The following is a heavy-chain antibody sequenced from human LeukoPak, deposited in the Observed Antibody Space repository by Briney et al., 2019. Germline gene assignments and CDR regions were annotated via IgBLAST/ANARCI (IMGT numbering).Heavy chain of an antibody. V-gene: IGHV3-74*01. CDR1: GFTFSSYW. D-gene: IGHD3-10*01. J-gene: IGHJ4*02. CDR3: ARGYYGSGSYYTLDY. Sequence: GGSLRLSCAASGFTFSSYWMHWVRQAPRKGLVWVSRINSDDSSTTYADSVKGRFTISRDNAKNTLYLQMNSLRAEDTAVYYCARGYYGSGSYYTLDYWGQGTLVTVSS. CDR2: INSDDSST.